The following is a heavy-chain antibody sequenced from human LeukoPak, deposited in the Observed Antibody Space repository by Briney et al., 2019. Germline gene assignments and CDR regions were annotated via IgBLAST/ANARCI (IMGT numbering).Heavy chain of an antibody. V-gene: IGHV3-49*04. CDR1: GFTFGHYA. CDR3: ARGGDFGVPAPLGIDAFDI. CDR2: IRSQAYGGTI. D-gene: IGHD2-2*01. Sequence: PGGSLRLSCTGPGFTFGHYALAWVRQAPGKGLEWLGFIRSQAYGGTIEYAASVKGRFSISRDNSKSIADLQINSLKTEDTAVYYCARGGDFGVPAPLGIDAFDIWGQGTMVTVSS. J-gene: IGHJ3*02.